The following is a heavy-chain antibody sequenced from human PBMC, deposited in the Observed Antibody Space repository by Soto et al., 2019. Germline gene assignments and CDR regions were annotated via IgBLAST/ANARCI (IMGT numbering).Heavy chain of an antibody. CDR2: IIPILGIA. D-gene: IGHD1-26*01. Sequence: QVQLVQSGAEVKKPGSSVKVSCKASGGTFSSYTISWVRQAPGQGLEWMGRIIPILGIANYAQKFQGRVTLTADKSTSTAYMELSSLRSEDTAVYYCARERELGYFDYWGQGTLVTVSS. CDR1: GGTFSSYT. V-gene: IGHV1-69*08. CDR3: ARERELGYFDY. J-gene: IGHJ4*02.